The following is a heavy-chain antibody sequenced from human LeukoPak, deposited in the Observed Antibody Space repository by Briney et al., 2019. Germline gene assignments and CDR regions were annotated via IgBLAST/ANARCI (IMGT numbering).Heavy chain of an antibody. CDR2: IHYTGNA. J-gene: IGHJ6*02. D-gene: IGHD3-10*01. V-gene: IGHV4-59*08. CDR3: ARLAQMTLVRGQSYYYHSMDV. Sequence: PSETLSLTCTVSGASIPSHYWSWIRQPPGKGLEWVGYIHYTGNANYNPSLKSRVTISVDTSKNDFSLKLTSVTAADTAVYYCARLAQMTLVRGQSYYYHSMDVWGRGTTVTVSS. CDR1: GASIPSHY.